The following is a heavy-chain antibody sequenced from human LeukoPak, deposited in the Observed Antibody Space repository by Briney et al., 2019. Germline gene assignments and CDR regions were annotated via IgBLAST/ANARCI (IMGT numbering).Heavy chain of an antibody. D-gene: IGHD6-19*01. CDR3: ARDAAAYSSGWYVDY. Sequence: DSVKGRFTISRDNSKNTLYLQMNSLRAEDTAVYYCARDAAAYSSGWYVDYWGQGTLVTVSS. J-gene: IGHJ4*02. V-gene: IGHV3-30*01.